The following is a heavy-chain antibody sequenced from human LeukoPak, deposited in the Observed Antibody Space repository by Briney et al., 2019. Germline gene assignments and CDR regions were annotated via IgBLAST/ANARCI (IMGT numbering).Heavy chain of an antibody. CDR2: IYYSGST. CDR1: GGSISSSSYY. J-gene: IGHJ4*02. D-gene: IGHD3-16*01. CDR3: ARQGLGGFDY. Sequence: SETLSLTCTVSGGSISSSSYYWGWIRQPPGKGLEWIGSIYYSGSTYYNPSLKSRVTISVDTSKNQFSLKLSSVTAADTPVYYCARQGLGGFDYWGQGTLVTVSS. V-gene: IGHV4-39*01.